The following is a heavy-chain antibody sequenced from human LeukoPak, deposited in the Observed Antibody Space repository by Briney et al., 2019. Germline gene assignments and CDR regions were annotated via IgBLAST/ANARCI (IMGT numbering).Heavy chain of an antibody. CDR2: ISGSGGSA. J-gene: IGHJ4*02. Sequence: GASLRLSCAASGFTFSSYAMSWVRQAPGKGLEWVSAISGSGGSAYYADSVKGRFTISRDNSKNTLYLQMNSLRAEDTAVYYCANVSPYYFDYWGQGTLVTVSS. CDR3: ANVSPYYFDY. CDR1: GFTFSSYA. V-gene: IGHV3-23*01.